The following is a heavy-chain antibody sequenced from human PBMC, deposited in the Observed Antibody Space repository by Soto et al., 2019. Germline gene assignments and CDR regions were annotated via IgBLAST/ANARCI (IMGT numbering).Heavy chain of an antibody. Sequence: SETLSLTCTVSGGSISSGGYYWSWIRQHPGKGLEWIGYIYYSGSTYYNPSLKSRVTISVDTSKNQFSLKLSSVTAADTAVYYCARDGYSSSWLVGGGYYYYYYGMDVWGQGTTVTVSS. J-gene: IGHJ6*02. D-gene: IGHD6-13*01. CDR1: GGSISSGGYY. CDR3: ARDGYSSSWLVGGGYYYYYYGMDV. CDR2: IYYSGST. V-gene: IGHV4-31*03.